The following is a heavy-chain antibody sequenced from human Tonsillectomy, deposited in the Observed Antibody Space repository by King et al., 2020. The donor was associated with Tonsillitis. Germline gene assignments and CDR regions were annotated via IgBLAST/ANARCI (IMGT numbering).Heavy chain of an antibody. Sequence: QLVQSGGGVVQPGRSLRLSCAASGFTFSSYAMHWVRQAPGKGLEWVAVISYDGSNKYYADSVKGRFTISRDNSKNTLYLQMNSLRAEDTAVCYWAISLGWLEVYGYFDLWGRGTLVTVSS. D-gene: IGHD2-8*01. CDR2: ISYDGSNK. J-gene: IGHJ2*01. V-gene: IGHV3-30-3*01. CDR1: GFTFSSYA. CDR3: AISLGWLEVYGYFDL.